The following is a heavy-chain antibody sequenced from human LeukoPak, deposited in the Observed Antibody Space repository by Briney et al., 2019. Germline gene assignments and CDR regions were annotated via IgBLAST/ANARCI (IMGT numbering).Heavy chain of an antibody. J-gene: IGHJ4*02. V-gene: IGHV3-30*02. Sequence: PGGSLRLSCAASGFTFSSYGMHWVRQAPGKGLEWVAVIWYGGSNKYYADSVKGRFTISRDNSKNTLYLQMNSLRAEDTAVYYCAKSRRTCTNGVCHKGPYYFDYWGQGTLVTVSS. CDR2: IWYGGSNK. CDR3: AKSRRTCTNGVCHKGPYYFDY. D-gene: IGHD2-8*01. CDR1: GFTFSSYG.